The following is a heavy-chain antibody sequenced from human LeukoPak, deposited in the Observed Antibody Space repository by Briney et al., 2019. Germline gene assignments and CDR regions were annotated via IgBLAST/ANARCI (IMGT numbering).Heavy chain of an antibody. CDR3: ARVRRYCSSTSCYPPNWFDP. V-gene: IGHV4-34*01. J-gene: IGHJ5*02. CDR1: GGSFSGYY. D-gene: IGHD2-2*01. Sequence: SETLSLTCAVYGGSFSGYYWSWIRQPPGKGLEWIGEINHSGSTNYNPSLKSRVTISVDTSKNQFSLKLSSVTAADTAVYYCARVRRYCSSTSCYPPNWFDPWGQGTLVTVSS. CDR2: INHSGST.